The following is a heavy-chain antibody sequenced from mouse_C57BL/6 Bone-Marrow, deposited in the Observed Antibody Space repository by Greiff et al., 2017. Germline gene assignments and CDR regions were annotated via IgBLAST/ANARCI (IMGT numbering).Heavy chain of an antibody. Sequence: DVQLQESGPELVKPGASVKISCKASGYSFTGYYMNWVKQSPEKSLEWIGEINPSTGGTTYNQKFKAKATLTVDKSSSTAYMQLKSLTSEDSAVYYCARHDGYYAYYAMDYWGQGTSVTVSS. J-gene: IGHJ4*01. D-gene: IGHD2-3*01. CDR3: ARHDGYYAYYAMDY. CDR2: INPSTGGT. V-gene: IGHV1-42*01. CDR1: GYSFTGYY.